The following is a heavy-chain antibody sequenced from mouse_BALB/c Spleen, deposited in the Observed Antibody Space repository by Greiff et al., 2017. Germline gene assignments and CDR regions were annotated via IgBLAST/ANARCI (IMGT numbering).Heavy chain of an antibody. CDR1: GYTFTSYN. V-gene: IGHV1-12*01. CDR2: IYPGNGDT. CDR3: ARKEVGRYCDV. Sequence: QVQLQQPGAELVKPGASVKMSCKASGYTFTSYNMHWVKQTPGQGLEWIGAIYPGNGDTSYNQKFKGKATLTADKSSSTAYMQLSSLTSEDSAVYYCARKEVGRYCDVWGAGTTVTVSS. J-gene: IGHJ1*01. D-gene: IGHD4-1*01.